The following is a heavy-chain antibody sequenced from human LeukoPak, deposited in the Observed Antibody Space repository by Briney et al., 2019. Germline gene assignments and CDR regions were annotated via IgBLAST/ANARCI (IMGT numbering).Heavy chain of an antibody. J-gene: IGHJ4*02. CDR1: GFTFSTSG. Sequence: GGSLRLSCAASGFTFSTSGMSWVRQAPGKGLEWVSTITGSGGSTHYADSVKGRFTISRDNSKNTLYLQMNSLRAEDTAVYYCAKAGIYDYVWGSYLVDWGQGILVTVSS. D-gene: IGHD3-16*01. CDR2: ITGSGGST. V-gene: IGHV3-23*01. CDR3: AKAGIYDYVWGSYLVD.